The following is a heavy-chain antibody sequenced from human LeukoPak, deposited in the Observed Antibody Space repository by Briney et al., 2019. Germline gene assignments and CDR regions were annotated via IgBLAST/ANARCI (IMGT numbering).Heavy chain of an antibody. CDR3: ARGNLPLGGWYNY. CDR2: IIPIFGTT. J-gene: IGHJ4*02. CDR1: GGTFSSYA. V-gene: IGHV1-69*13. Sequence: ASVKVSCKASGGTFSSYAVSWVRQAPGQGLEWMGGIIPIFGTTNYAQKFQGRVTITADESTSTAYMELSSLRSEDTAVYYCARGNLPLGGWYNYWGQGTLVTVS. D-gene: IGHD3-16*01.